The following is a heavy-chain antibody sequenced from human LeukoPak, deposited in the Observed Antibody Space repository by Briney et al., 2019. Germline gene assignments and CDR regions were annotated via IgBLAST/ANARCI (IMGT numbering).Heavy chain of an antibody. CDR1: GGSFSNYY. CDR2: INHGGST. CDR3: AKPSNYYGSATDAFDF. D-gene: IGHD3-10*01. V-gene: IGHV4-34*01. J-gene: IGHJ3*01. Sequence: SETLSLTCAVYGGSFSNYYWSWIRQPPGKGLEWIGEINHGGSTYYNPSLKSRVTISVDTSKNHFSLKLNSVTAADTAVYYCAKPSNYYGSATDAFDFWGQGTMVTVSS.